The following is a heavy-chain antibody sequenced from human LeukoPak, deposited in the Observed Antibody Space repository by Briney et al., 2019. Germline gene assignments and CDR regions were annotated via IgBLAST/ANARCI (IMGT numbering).Heavy chain of an antibody. J-gene: IGHJ4*02. V-gene: IGHV3-21*01. CDR1: GFTFSSYS. CDR2: ISSSSSYI. Sequence: AGSLRLSCAASGFTFSSYSMNWVRKAQGPGLEWVSSISSSSSYIYYADPVKCRFTISRVNANNSLYLQMNSLRAEATAVYYCARDLAVGCSSISCSGGFGYWGQGTLVTVSS. D-gene: IGHD2-2*01. CDR3: ARDLAVGCSSISCSGGFGY.